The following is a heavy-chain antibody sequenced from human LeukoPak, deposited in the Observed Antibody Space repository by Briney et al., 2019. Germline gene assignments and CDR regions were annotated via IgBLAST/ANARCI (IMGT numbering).Heavy chain of an antibody. Sequence: TPGGSLRLSCAASGFTFSSYTLIRVRQAPGRGLEWVSCISSSSSYKEYADSVKGRFTISRDNAKNPLFLQMNSLRAEDTAVYYCASGRGYWGQGTRVTVSS. V-gene: IGHV3-21*01. CDR3: ASGRGY. CDR1: GFTFSSYT. D-gene: IGHD3-10*01. J-gene: IGHJ4*02. CDR2: ISSSSSYK.